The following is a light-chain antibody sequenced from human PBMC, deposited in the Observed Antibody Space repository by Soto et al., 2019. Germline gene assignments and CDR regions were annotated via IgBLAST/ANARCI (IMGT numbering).Light chain of an antibody. CDR3: QQYDNWPPWT. V-gene: IGKV3-15*01. CDR2: DAS. Sequence: EIVMTQSPATLSVSPGERATLSCRASQSVSSNLAWYPQKPGQAPRLLFYDASNRATGIPARFSGSGSGTEFTLTINSLQSEDFAVYYCQQYDNWPPWTFGQGTKVEI. CDR1: QSVSSN. J-gene: IGKJ1*01.